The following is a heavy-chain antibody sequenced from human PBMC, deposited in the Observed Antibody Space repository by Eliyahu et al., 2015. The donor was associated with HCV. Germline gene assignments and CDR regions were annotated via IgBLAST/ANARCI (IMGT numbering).Heavy chain of an antibody. CDR3: AKDPAVGAFGVAYYYYYMDV. CDR2: ISYDGSNK. CDR1: GFTFSSYG. V-gene: IGHV3-30*18. Sequence: QVQLVESGGGVVQPGRSLRLSCAASGFTFSSYGXXWVRQAPGKGLEWVAVISYDGSNKYYADSVKGRFTISRDNSKNTLYLQMNSLRAEDTAVYYCAKDPAVGAFGVAYYYYYMDVWGKGTTVTVSS. D-gene: IGHD3-3*01. J-gene: IGHJ6*03.